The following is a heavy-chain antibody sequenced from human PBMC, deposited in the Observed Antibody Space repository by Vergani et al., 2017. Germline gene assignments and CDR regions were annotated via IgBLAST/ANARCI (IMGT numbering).Heavy chain of an antibody. CDR1: GGSISSGDYY. J-gene: IGHJ3*02. Sequence: QVQLQESGPGLVKPSQTLSLTCTVSGGSISSGDYYWSWIRQPPVKGLEWIGYIYYSGSTYYNPSLKSRVTISVDTSKNQFSLKLSSVTAADTAVYYCAREAYYYDSSGYYYVGAFDIWGQGTMVTVSS. CDR2: IYYSGST. V-gene: IGHV4-30-4*08. CDR3: AREAYYYDSSGYYYVGAFDI. D-gene: IGHD3-22*01.